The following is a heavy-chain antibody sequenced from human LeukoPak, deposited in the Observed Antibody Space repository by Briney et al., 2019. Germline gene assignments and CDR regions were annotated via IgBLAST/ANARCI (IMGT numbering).Heavy chain of an antibody. Sequence: SVKVSCKASGGTFSSYAISWVRQAPGQGLEWMGGIIPIFGTANYAQKLQGRVTITGDESTSTAYMELSSLRSEDTAVYYCARDGSRVPNPYCSSTSCHDAFDIWGQGTMVTVSS. CDR3: ARDGSRVPNPYCSSTSCHDAFDI. D-gene: IGHD2-2*01. J-gene: IGHJ3*02. V-gene: IGHV1-69*13. CDR1: GGTFSSYA. CDR2: IIPIFGTA.